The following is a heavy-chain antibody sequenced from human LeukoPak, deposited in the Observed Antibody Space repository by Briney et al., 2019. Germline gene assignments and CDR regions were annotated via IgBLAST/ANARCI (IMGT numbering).Heavy chain of an antibody. V-gene: IGHV4-38-2*02. CDR3: AGSDY. CDR2: IYHSGST. Sequence: SETLSLTCTVSGYSISSGYYRGWIRQPPGKGLEWIGSIYHSGSTYYNPSLKSRVTISVDTSKNQFSLKLSSVTAADTAVYYCAGSDYWGQGTLVTVSS. CDR1: GYSISSGYY. J-gene: IGHJ4*02.